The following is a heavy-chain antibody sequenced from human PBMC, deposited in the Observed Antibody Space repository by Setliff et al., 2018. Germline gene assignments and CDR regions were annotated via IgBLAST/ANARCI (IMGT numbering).Heavy chain of an antibody. V-gene: IGHV4-59*01. CDR2: VFYNGAA. CDR1: GDSISDAS. CDR3: ARGGTYRYFDY. Sequence: SETLSLTGTVSGDSISDASIMAWIRQPPGKGLEFIGYVFYNGAAKYDPSLKSRVTMSVDTSKTQFSLKLNSMTTADTAVYYCARGGTYRYFDYWGQGALVTVSS. J-gene: IGHJ4*02.